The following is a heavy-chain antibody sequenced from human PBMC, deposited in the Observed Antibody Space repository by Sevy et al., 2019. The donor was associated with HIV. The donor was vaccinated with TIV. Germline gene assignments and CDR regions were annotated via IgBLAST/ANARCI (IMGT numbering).Heavy chain of an antibody. CDR3: ARARYTSGWGYFDY. D-gene: IGHD6-19*01. Sequence: GGSLRLSCAASGFTFSDYYMSWIRQAPGEGLEGVSYISTSSSYTNYADSVKGRFTISRDNAKSSLYLHMTSLRAEDTAVYYCARARYTSGWGYFDYWGQGTLVTVSS. V-gene: IGHV3-11*06. J-gene: IGHJ4*02. CDR1: GFTFSDYY. CDR2: ISTSSSYT.